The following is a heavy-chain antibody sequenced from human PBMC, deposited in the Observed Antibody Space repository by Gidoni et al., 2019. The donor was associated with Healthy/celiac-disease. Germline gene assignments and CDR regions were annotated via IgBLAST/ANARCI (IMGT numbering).Heavy chain of an antibody. CDR3: RSSTSAIAFDI. J-gene: IGHJ3*02. D-gene: IGHD2-2*01. V-gene: IGHV3-30-3*01. Sequence: QVQLVESGGGVVQPGRSLRLSCAASGFTFSSYAMHWVRQAPGKGLEWVAVISYDGSNKYYADSVKGRFTISRDNSKNTLYLQMNSLRAEDTAVYYCRSSTSAIAFDIWGQGTMVTVSS. CDR1: GFTFSSYA. CDR2: ISYDGSNK.